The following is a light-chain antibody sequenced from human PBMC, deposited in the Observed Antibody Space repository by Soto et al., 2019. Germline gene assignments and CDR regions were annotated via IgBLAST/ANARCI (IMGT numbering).Light chain of an antibody. V-gene: IGLV2-11*01. CDR2: DVT. J-gene: IGLJ3*02. Sequence: QSALTQPRSVSGSPGQSVTISCTGTSSDVGGYNYVSWYQQHPGEAPKLMIYDVTKRPSEVPDRFSGSKSGNTASLTISGLQAEDETDYFCCSYAGNYSWVFGGGTKLTVL. CDR3: CSYAGNYSWV. CDR1: SSDVGGYNY.